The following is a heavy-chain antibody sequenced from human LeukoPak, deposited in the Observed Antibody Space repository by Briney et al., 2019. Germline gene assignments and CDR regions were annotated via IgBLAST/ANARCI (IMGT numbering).Heavy chain of an antibody. D-gene: IGHD2-15*01. CDR1: GFTFSSYE. Sequence: GGSLRLSCAASGFTFSSYEMNWVRQAPGKGLEWVANIKQDGSEKYYVDSVKGRFTISRDNAKNSLYLQMNSLRAEDTAVYYCARWARYCSGGSCYPQFDYWGQGTLVTVSS. CDR2: IKQDGSEK. J-gene: IGHJ4*02. V-gene: IGHV3-7*01. CDR3: ARWARYCSGGSCYPQFDY.